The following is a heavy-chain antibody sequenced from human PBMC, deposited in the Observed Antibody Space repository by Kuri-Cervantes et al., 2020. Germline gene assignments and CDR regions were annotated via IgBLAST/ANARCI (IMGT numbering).Heavy chain of an antibody. CDR2: ISYDGSNK. Sequence: LSLTCAASGFTFSSYAMHWVRQAPGKGLEWVAVISYDGSNKYYADSVKGRFTISRDNSKNTLYLQMNSLRAGDTAVYYCARALHIAVAGNFDYWGQGTLVTVSS. CDR3: ARALHIAVAGNFDY. CDR1: GFTFSSYA. D-gene: IGHD6-19*01. V-gene: IGHV3-30-3*01. J-gene: IGHJ4*02.